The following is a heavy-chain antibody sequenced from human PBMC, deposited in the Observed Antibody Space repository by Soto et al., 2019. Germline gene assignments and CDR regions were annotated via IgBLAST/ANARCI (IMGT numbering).Heavy chain of an antibody. D-gene: IGHD3-22*01. J-gene: IGHJ3*02. Sequence: QVQLVQSGAEVKKPGASVKVSCKASGYTFTSYGISWVRQAPGQGLEWMGWISAYNGNTNYAQKLQGRVTMTTDTSTSTAYMELRSLRSDDTAVYYCARVGYYYDSSGSAAAFDIWGQGTMVTVSS. CDR1: GYTFTSYG. V-gene: IGHV1-18*01. CDR3: ARVGYYYDSSGSAAAFDI. CDR2: ISAYNGNT.